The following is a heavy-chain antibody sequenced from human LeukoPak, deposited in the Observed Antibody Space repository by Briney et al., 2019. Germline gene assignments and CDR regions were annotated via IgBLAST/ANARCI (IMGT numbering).Heavy chain of an antibody. Sequence: GGSLRLSCAASGFTFSIYAMTWVRQAPGKGLEWVSVISVSGDTTYYADSVKGRFTISRDNAKNSLYLQMNSLRAEDTAVYYCARANPFDPWGQGTLVTVSS. CDR3: ARANPFDP. CDR2: ISVSGDTT. V-gene: IGHV3-23*01. J-gene: IGHJ5*02. CDR1: GFTFSIYA.